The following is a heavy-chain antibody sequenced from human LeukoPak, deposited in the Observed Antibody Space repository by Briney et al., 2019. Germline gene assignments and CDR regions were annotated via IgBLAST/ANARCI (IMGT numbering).Heavy chain of an antibody. CDR3: ARGRGELDSWFDP. D-gene: IGHD6-13*01. J-gene: IGHJ5*02. CDR1: GGTFSSYA. CDR2: INPNSGGT. Sequence: ASVKVSCKASGGTFSSYAISWVRQAPGQGLEWMGWINPNSGGTNYAQKFQGRVTMTRDTSISTAYMELSRLRSDDTAVYYCARGRGELDSWFDPWGQGTLVTVSS. V-gene: IGHV1-2*02.